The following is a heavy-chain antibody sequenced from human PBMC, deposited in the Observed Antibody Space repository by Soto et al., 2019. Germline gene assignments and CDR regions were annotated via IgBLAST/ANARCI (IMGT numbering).Heavy chain of an antibody. CDR1: GFTLRGYW. D-gene: IGHD6-13*01. CDR3: AREGSIAAAGPYNWFDP. J-gene: IGHJ5*02. Sequence: GESLKISCAASGFTLRGYWMHWVRQAPGKGLVWVSRINSDGSNTGYADSVKGRFTISRDNSKNTLYLQMNSLRAEDTAVYYCAREGSIAAAGPYNWFDPWGQGTLVTVSS. CDR2: INSDGSNT. V-gene: IGHV3-74*01.